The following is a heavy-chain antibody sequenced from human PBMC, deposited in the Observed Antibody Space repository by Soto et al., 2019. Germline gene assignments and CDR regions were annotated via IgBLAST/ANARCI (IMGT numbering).Heavy chain of an antibody. Sequence: ASVKVSCKASGYTFTCYGISWVRQAPGQGLEWMGWISAYNGNTNYAQKLQGRVTMTTDTSTSTAYMELRSLRSDDTAVYYCARDPKQLVRTYYYYGMDVWGQGTTVTVSS. CDR3: ARDPKQLVRTYYYYGMDV. CDR2: ISAYNGNT. D-gene: IGHD6-6*01. V-gene: IGHV1-18*04. CDR1: GYTFTCYG. J-gene: IGHJ6*02.